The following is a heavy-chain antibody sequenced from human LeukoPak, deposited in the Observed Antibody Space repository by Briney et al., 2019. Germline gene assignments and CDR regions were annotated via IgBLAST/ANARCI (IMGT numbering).Heavy chain of an antibody. Sequence: KPSETLSLTCAVCGGSFSGYYWSWIRQPPGKGLEWIGEINHSGCTNYNPSPKSRVTISVDTSKNQFPLKLSSVTAADTAVYYCARERYDSSGYYYETIRYYFDYWGQGTLVTVSS. V-gene: IGHV4-34*01. J-gene: IGHJ4*02. CDR2: INHSGCT. CDR1: GGSFSGYY. D-gene: IGHD3-22*01. CDR3: ARERYDSSGYYYETIRYYFDY.